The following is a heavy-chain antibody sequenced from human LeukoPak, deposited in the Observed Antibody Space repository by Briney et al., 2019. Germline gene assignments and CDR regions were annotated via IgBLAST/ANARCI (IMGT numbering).Heavy chain of an antibody. CDR1: GFTFSSNA. CDR2: ISGSGGST. V-gene: IGHV3-23*01. D-gene: IGHD6-6*01. Sequence: GGSLRLSCAASGFTFSSNAMSWVRQAPGQGLEWVSAISGSGGSTYYADSVKGRFTISRDNAKNTLYLQMNSLRAEDTAVYYCAKDRRSINYWGQGTLVTVSS. J-gene: IGHJ4*02. CDR3: AKDRRSINY.